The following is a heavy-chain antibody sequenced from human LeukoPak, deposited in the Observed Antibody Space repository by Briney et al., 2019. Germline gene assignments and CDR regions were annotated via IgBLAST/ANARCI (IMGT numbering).Heavy chain of an antibody. V-gene: IGHV4-39*07. CDR2: IYYNGDT. CDR1: SGSISSTTYY. D-gene: IGHD6-13*01. J-gene: IGHJ4*02. Sequence: SETLSLTCTVSSGSISSTTYYWAWIRQPPGKGLEWIGSIYYNGDTYYNPSLKSRVIISADTSKNQFSLKLTSVTAADTAVYYCARGIAAAGTDYWGQGTLVTVS. CDR3: ARGIAAAGTDY.